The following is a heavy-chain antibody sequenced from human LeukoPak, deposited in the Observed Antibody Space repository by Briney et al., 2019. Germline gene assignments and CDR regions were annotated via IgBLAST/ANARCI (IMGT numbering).Heavy chain of an antibody. V-gene: IGHV1-18*04. CDR3: ARVFSDYGSGSYSWFDP. CDR2: ISAYNSNT. Sequence: ASVKVSCKASGYTFTSYGISWVRQAPGQGLEWMGWISAYNSNTNYAQKLQGRVTMTTDTSTSTAYVELRSLRSDDTAVYYCARVFSDYGSGSYSWFDPWGQGTLVTVSS. CDR1: GYTFTSYG. J-gene: IGHJ5*02. D-gene: IGHD3-10*01.